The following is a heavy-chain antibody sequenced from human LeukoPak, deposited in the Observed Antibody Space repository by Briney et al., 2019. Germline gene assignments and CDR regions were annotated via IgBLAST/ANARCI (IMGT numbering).Heavy chain of an antibody. CDR2: IIPIFGTA. D-gene: IGHD5-18*01. V-gene: IGHV1-69*13. Sequence: GASVKVSCKASGGTFSSYAISWVRQAPGQGLEWMGVIIPIFGTANYAQKFQGRVTITADESTSTAYMELSSLRSEDTAAYYCARGRWGYSYGQGYYMDVWGKGTTVTVSS. J-gene: IGHJ6*03. CDR1: GGTFSSYA. CDR3: ARGRWGYSYGQGYYMDV.